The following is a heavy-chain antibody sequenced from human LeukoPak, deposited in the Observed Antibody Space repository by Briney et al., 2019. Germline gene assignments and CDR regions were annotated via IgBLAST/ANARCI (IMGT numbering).Heavy chain of an antibody. CDR1: GFSFSNAW. J-gene: IGHJ6*03. V-gene: IGHV3-15*01. CDR2: IYRKTDGGTT. CDR3: ARVAAAAGKGRYMDV. Sequence: GGSLRLSCAASGFSFSNAWMSWVRQAPGKGLEWVGRIYRKTDGGTTEYAAPAKGRFTISRDDSKNTLYLQMNSLKTEDTAVYYCARVAAAAGKGRYMDVWGKGTTVTVSS. D-gene: IGHD6-13*01.